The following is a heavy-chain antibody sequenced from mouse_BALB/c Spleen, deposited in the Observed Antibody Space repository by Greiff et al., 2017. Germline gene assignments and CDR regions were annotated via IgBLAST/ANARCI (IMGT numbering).Heavy chain of an antibody. V-gene: IGHV5-6-3*01. Sequence: EVHLVESGGGLVQPGGSLKLSCAASGFTFSSYGMSWVRQTPDKRLELVATINSNGGSTYYPDSVKGRFTISRDNAKNTLYLQMSSLKSEDTAMYYCASDDEYDVYAMDYWGQGTSVTVSS. CDR2: INSNGGST. CDR1: GFTFSSYG. D-gene: IGHD2-4*01. J-gene: IGHJ4*01. CDR3: ASDDEYDVYAMDY.